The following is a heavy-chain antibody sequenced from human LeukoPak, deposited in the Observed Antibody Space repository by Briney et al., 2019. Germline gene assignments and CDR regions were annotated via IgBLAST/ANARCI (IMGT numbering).Heavy chain of an antibody. Sequence: SQTLSLTCAISGVSVSSNTDVWNWLRQSPSRGLEWLGRTYYRSKWYTEYAVSVRSRITINPDTSKNQFFLQLNSVTPEDTAVYYCARIGYDRPDVDDWGQGTLVTISS. CDR1: GVSVSSNTDV. J-gene: IGHJ4*02. CDR3: ARIGYDRPDVDD. CDR2: TYYRSKWYT. D-gene: IGHD5-12*01. V-gene: IGHV6-1*01.